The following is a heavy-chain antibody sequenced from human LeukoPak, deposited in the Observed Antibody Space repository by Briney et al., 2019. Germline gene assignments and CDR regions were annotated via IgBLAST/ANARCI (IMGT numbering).Heavy chain of an antibody. D-gene: IGHD3-3*01. CDR3: AKATIFGVVDYFDY. V-gene: IGHV3-23*01. Sequence: GGSLRLSCAASGFTFSDYYMSWIRQAPGKGLQWVSAISGSGGTTYYADSVKGRFTISRDNSKNTLYLQMNSLRAEDTAVYYCAKATIFGVVDYFDYWGQGTLVTVSS. CDR2: ISGSGGTT. CDR1: GFTFSDYY. J-gene: IGHJ4*02.